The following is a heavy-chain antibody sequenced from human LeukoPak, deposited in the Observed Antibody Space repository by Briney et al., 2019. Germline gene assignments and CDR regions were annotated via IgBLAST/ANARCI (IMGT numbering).Heavy chain of an antibody. J-gene: IGHJ4*02. CDR3: ARSLIVYGSSWSPGHFDY. CDR2: ISAYNGNT. Sequence: ASVTVSCKASGYTFTSYGISWVRQAPGQGLEWMGWISAYNGNTNYAQKLQGRVTMTTDTSTSTAYMELRSLRSDDTAVYYCARSLIVYGSSWSPGHFDYWGQGTLVTVSS. V-gene: IGHV1-18*01. D-gene: IGHD6-13*01. CDR1: GYTFTSYG.